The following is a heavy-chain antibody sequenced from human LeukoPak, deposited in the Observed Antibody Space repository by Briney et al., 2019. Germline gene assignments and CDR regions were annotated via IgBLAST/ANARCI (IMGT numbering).Heavy chain of an antibody. D-gene: IGHD1-26*01. J-gene: IGHJ3*02. CDR3: ARHNSGSYYWGGFEI. CDR2: IYHTGST. V-gene: IGHV4-39*01. CDR1: GGSISSSLYY. Sequence: SETLSLTCSVSGGSISSSLYYWAWIRQTPGKGLDRIESIYHTGSTYYNPSLKSRVTISVDTAKNQLSVKLSSVTTADTAVFYCARHNSGSYYWGGFEIWGQGTTVTVSS.